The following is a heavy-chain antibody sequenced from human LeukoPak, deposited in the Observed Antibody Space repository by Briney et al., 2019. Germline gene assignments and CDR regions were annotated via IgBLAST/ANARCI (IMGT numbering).Heavy chain of an antibody. V-gene: IGHV4-39*01. CDR2: IYYSGST. CDR1: GGYITGSDFY. CDR3: ARRFPRSRSGTNRFFDF. Sequence: SETLSLTCTVSGGYITGSDFYWGWIRQPPGKGLEWIGSIYYSGSTYYNPSLKSRVTISVDTSKNQFSLKLSSVTAADTAVYYCARRFPRSRSGTNRFFDFWGQGTLVTVSS. D-gene: IGHD6-19*01. J-gene: IGHJ4*02.